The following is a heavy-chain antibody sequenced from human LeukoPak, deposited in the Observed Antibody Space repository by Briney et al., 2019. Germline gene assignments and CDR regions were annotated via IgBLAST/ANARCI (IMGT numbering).Heavy chain of an antibody. D-gene: IGHD4-17*01. CDR1: GFTFSSYG. Sequence: GGSRRLSCAASGFTFSSYGMHWVRQAPGKGLEWVAVIWDDGSNKYYADSVKGRFTVSRDNSKNTVYLQMNSLRAEDTAVYYCARDPGDYVGNDAFDIWGQGTMVTVS. CDR2: IWDDGSNK. CDR3: ARDPGDYVGNDAFDI. J-gene: IGHJ3*02. V-gene: IGHV3-33*01.